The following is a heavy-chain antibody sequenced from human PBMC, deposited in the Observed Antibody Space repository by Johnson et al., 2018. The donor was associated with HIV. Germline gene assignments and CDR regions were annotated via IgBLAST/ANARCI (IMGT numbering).Heavy chain of an antibody. D-gene: IGHD2-8*01. CDR3: ARDSRRYAVFTGAFDI. CDR2: ISYDGSNK. Sequence: QVQLVESGGGVVQPGRSLRLSCAASGFTFSSYAMHWVRQAPGKGLEWVAVISYDGSNKYYADSVKGRFTISRDNSKNTLYLQMNSLRAEDTAVYYCARDSRRYAVFTGAFDIWGQGTMVTVSS. J-gene: IGHJ3*02. V-gene: IGHV3-30*03. CDR1: GFTFSSYA.